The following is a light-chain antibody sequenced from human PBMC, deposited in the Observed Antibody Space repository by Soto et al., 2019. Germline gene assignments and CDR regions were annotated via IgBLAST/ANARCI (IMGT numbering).Light chain of an antibody. V-gene: IGKV3-20*01. Sequence: DIVLTQSPGTQSLSPGERVTLSCRASQSVSSIYLAWYQQKPGQAPRLLIYGASTRATGIPDRFSGSGSGTDFTLTISRLEPEDFAVYFCQHYGSSLITFGQGTRLEIK. CDR3: QHYGSSLIT. J-gene: IGKJ5*01. CDR1: QSVSSIY. CDR2: GAS.